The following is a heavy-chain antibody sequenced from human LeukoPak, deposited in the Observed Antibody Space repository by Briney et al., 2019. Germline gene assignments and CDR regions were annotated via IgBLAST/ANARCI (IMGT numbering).Heavy chain of an antibody. J-gene: IGHJ4*02. D-gene: IGHD6-13*01. CDR1: GYTFSDYY. V-gene: IGHV1-2*02. CDR3: AKSAQYSSAWFTGSFDY. CDR2: INPNSGDT. Sequence: ASVKVSCKASGYTFSDYYMHWVRQAPGQGLEWMGWINPNSGDTHYAQMFRGRVTMTRDTSINAAYMELRRVRSDDTAVYYCAKSAQYSSAWFTGSFDYWGQGTLVTVSS.